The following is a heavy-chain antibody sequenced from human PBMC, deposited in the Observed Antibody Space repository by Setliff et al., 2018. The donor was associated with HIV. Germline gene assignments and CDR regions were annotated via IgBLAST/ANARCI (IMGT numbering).Heavy chain of an antibody. CDR1: GDSITGRW. J-gene: IGHJ6*03. CDR3: ARDGPLEGSYRYYYYYMDV. CDR2: IYHNGFA. V-gene: IGHV4-59*11. Sequence: SQTLSLTCTVSGDSITGRWLSWIRQPPGKGLEWTGNIYHNGFANYNPYLKSRLTISVDTSKNQFSLKLSSVTAADTAVYYRARDGPLEGSYRYYYYYMDVWGKGTTVTVSS. D-gene: IGHD3-10*01.